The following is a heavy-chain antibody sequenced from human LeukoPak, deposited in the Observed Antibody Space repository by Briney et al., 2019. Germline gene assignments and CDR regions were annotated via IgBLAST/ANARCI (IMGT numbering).Heavy chain of an antibody. J-gene: IGHJ5*02. CDR3: ARATNNYDFWSGYQFDP. CDR1: GGSFSGYY. Sequence: SETLSLTCAVYGGSFSGYYWSWIRQPPGKGLEWIGEINHSGSTNYNPSLKSRVTISVDTSKNQFSLKLSSVPAADTAVYYCARATNNYDFWSGYQFDPWGQGTLVTVSS. CDR2: INHSGST. V-gene: IGHV4-34*01. D-gene: IGHD3-3*01.